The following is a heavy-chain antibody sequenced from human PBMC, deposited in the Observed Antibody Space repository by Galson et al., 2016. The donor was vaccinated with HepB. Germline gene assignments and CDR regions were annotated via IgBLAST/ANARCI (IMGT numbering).Heavy chain of an antibody. D-gene: IGHD6-13*01. V-gene: IGHV3-23*01. J-gene: IGHJ4*02. CDR2: GYGGGGGP. Sequence: SLRLSCAASGFTFSSYAMTWVRQAPGKGLEWVSAGYGGGGGPHYAAYVKGRFTMSRGISRNTLYLQMNSLRAEDTAVYYCARCERYGSGWYGKNDYWGQGTLVTVSS. CDR3: ARCERYGSGWYGKNDY. CDR1: GFTFSSYA.